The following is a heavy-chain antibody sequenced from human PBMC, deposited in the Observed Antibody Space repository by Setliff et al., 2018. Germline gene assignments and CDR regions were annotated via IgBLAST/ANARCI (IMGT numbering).Heavy chain of an antibody. D-gene: IGHD6-19*01. CDR2: IYTTWST. Sequence: PSETLSLTCTVSGGSVGNSHYYWNWIRQPAGKGLEWIGRIYTTWSTNYNPSLKGRATLSIDASKNQFSLKLSSVTAADTAVYYCARHKTGAVGTGEHFQHWGQGTLVTVSS. J-gene: IGHJ1*01. CDR1: GGSVGNSHYY. CDR3: ARHKTGAVGTGEHFQH. V-gene: IGHV4-61*02.